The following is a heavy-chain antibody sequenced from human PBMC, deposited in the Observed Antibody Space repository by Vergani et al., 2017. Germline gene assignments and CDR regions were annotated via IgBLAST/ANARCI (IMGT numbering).Heavy chain of an antibody. V-gene: IGHV3-23*01. D-gene: IGHD2-2*02. Sequence: EVQLLESGGGLVQPGGSLRLSCAASGFTFSSYAMSWVRQAPGKGLEWVSAISGSGGSTYYADSVKGRFTISRDNAKNSLYLQMNSLRAEDTAVYYCAIVPAAIRTGTNYGMDVWGQGTTVTVSS. CDR1: GFTFSSYA. J-gene: IGHJ6*02. CDR3: AIVPAAIRTGTNYGMDV. CDR2: ISGSGGST.